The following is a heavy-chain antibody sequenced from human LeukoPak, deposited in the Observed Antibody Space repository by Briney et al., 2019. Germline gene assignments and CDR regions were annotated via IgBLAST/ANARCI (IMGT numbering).Heavy chain of an antibody. J-gene: IGHJ4*02. D-gene: IGHD6-13*01. Sequence: GGSLRLSCAASGFPFNTYWMSWVRQAPGKGLEWLANIKSDGTADYYVDSVKGRFTISRDNAKNSLYLQMNSLRAEDTAVYYCARSVGQLVHYWGQGTLVTVSS. V-gene: IGHV3-7*01. CDR2: IKSDGTAD. CDR3: ARSVGQLVHY. CDR1: GFPFNTYW.